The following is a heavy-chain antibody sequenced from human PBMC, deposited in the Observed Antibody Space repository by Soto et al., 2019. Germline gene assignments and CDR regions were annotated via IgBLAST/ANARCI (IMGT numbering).Heavy chain of an antibody. J-gene: IGHJ5*02. CDR1: CGSISSGGYS. D-gene: IGHD2-2*01. CDR2: IYHSGST. CDR3: ARVPTP. Sequence: SETPSPTCAVSCGSISSGGYSWSWIWQPPGKGLEWIGYIYHSGSTYYNSSLKSRVTISVDRSKNQFSLKLSSVTAADTAVYYCARVPTPWGQGTLVTVSS. V-gene: IGHV4-30-2*01.